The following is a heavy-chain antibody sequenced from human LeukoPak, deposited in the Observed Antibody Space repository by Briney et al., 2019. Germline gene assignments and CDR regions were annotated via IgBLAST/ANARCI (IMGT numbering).Heavy chain of an antibody. D-gene: IGHD3-10*01. V-gene: IGHV3-11*04. Sequence: PGGSLRLSCAASGFTFSDYYMSWIRQARGKGLEWVSYISSSGSTIYYADSVKGRFTISRDNAKNSLYLQMNSLRAEDTAVYYCARAPGGTMVRVPLQFDPWGQGTLVTVSS. CDR3: ARAPGGTMVRVPLQFDP. CDR2: ISSSGSTI. CDR1: GFTFSDYY. J-gene: IGHJ5*02.